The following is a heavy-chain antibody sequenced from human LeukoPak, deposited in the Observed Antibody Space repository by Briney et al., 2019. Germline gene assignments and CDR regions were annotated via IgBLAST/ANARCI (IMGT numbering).Heavy chain of an antibody. CDR2: ISGSSSYT. CDR3: ARGHYGMDV. Sequence: GGSLRLSCAASGFTFTSYSVNWIRQAPGKGLEWVSYISGSSSYTNYADSVKGRFTISRDNAKNSLYLQMKFLRAEDTAVYYCARGHYGMDVWGQGTTVTVSS. CDR1: GFTFTSYS. V-gene: IGHV3-21*05. J-gene: IGHJ6*02.